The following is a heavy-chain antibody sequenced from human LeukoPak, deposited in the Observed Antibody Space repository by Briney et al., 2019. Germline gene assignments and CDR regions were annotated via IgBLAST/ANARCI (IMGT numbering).Heavy chain of an antibody. Sequence: SVTVSCKPSRYTFTGYYMHWVRQAPAQGLEWMGRINPNSGGTNYAQKFQGRVTMTRDTSISTAYMELSRLRSDDTAVYYCARDSYSSSWAPLDYWGQGTLVTVSS. J-gene: IGHJ4*02. CDR2: INPNSGGT. D-gene: IGHD6-13*01. V-gene: IGHV1-2*06. CDR1: RYTFTGYY. CDR3: ARDSYSSSWAPLDY.